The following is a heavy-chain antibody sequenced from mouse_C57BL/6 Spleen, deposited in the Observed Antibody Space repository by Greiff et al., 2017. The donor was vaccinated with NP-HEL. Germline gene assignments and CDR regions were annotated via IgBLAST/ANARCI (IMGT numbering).Heavy chain of an antibody. CDR2: IDPEDGET. J-gene: IGHJ4*01. D-gene: IGHD1-1*01. V-gene: IGHV14-2*01. CDR3: ARDPFLREGAMDY. Sequence: VQLQQSGAELVKPGASVKLSCTASGFNIKDYYMHWVKQRTEQGLEWIGRIDPEDGETKYAPKFQGKATITADTSSNTAYLQLRSLTCEDTAVYYCARDPFLREGAMDYWGQGTSVTVSS. CDR1: GFNIKDYY.